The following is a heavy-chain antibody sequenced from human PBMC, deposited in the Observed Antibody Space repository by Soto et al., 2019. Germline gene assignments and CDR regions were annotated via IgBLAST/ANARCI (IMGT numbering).Heavy chain of an antibody. CDR1: GGSIDSDGSY. CDR3: ASGHCSSSSCSYLDL. J-gene: IGHJ2*01. Sequence: QVQLQESGPGLVKPSQTLSLTCTVSGGSIDSDGSYWSWIRQSPGEGLEWLGYIYYSGTTYYNPSLNSRVSISLDTSKNQFSLKLSSVTAADTAIYYCASGHCSSSSCSYLDLWGRGTLVTVSS. CDR2: IYYSGTT. V-gene: IGHV4-31*03. D-gene: IGHD2-2*01.